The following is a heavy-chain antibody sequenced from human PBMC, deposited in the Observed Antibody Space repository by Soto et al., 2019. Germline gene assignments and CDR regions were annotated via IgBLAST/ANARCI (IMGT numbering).Heavy chain of an antibody. D-gene: IGHD2-2*01. CDR1: GFTFSSYW. CDR2: ISSSRSYI. J-gene: IGHJ4*02. V-gene: IGHV3-21*01. Sequence: GGSLRLSCAASGFTFSSYWMSWVRQAPGKGLEWVASISSSRSYIYYVDSVKGRFTISRDNAKNSLYLQMNSLRAEDTAVYYCAREGQLLTFDYWGQGTLVTVSS. CDR3: AREGQLLTFDY.